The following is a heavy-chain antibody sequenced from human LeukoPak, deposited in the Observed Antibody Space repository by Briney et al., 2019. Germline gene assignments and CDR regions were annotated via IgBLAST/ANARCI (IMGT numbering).Heavy chain of an antibody. CDR1: GGSFSGYY. CDR3: ARGRRYYDFWSGYAY. V-gene: IGHV4-34*01. CDR2: INHSGST. D-gene: IGHD3-3*01. J-gene: IGHJ4*02. Sequence: SETLSLTCAVYGGSFSGYYWSWIRQPPGKGLEWIGEINHSGSTNYNPSLKSRVTISVDTSKNQFSLELSSVTAADTAVYYCARGRRYYDFWSGYAYWGQGTLVTVSS.